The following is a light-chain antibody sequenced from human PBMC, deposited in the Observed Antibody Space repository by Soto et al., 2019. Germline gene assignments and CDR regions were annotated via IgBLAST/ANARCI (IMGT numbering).Light chain of an antibody. Sequence: QPVLTQSPSASASLGASVKLTCTLSSGHSSYAIAWHQQQPEKGPRYLMKLNSDGSHSKGDGIPDLFSGSSSGAERYLTISRLESEDEADYFCQTWGTGIVVFGGGTQLTVL. CDR2: LNSDGSH. V-gene: IGLV4-69*01. J-gene: IGLJ2*01. CDR1: SGHSSYA. CDR3: QTWGTGIVV.